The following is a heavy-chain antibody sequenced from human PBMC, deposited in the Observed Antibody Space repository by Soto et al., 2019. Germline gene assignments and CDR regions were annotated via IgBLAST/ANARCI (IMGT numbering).Heavy chain of an antibody. CDR1: AVSISRYY. D-gene: IGHD2-15*01. Sequence: SERLSHPCTLSAVSISRYYSSSVRQPPGKGLEWIGYIYYSGSTNYNPSLKSRVTLSVDTSKNQFSLKLSSVTAADTAVYYCARQYCSGGSCYANDAFDIWGQGTMVT. J-gene: IGHJ3*02. V-gene: IGHV4-59*08. CDR2: IYYSGST. CDR3: ARQYCSGGSCYANDAFDI.